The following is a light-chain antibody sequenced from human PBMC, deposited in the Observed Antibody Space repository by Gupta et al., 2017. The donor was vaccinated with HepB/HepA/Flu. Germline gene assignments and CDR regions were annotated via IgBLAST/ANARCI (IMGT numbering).Light chain of an antibody. J-gene: IGLJ2*01. CDR2: RDR. Sequence: SYELTQPLSVPVALGQTARITCRGNNIGSKNVHWYQQRPGPAPVLIMYRDRNRPSGIPERFSGSNSANTATLTIIRAHAGDEADYYCQVWDSSTGDVVFGGGTKLTVL. CDR1: NIGSKN. V-gene: IGLV3-9*01. CDR3: QVWDSSTGDVV.